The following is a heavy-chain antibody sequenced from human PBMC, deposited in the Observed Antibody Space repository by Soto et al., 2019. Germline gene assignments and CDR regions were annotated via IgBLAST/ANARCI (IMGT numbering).Heavy chain of an antibody. D-gene: IGHD1-26*01. CDR3: ARDRGGSYSYYFDY. CDR1: GFTFSSYS. Sequence: EVQLVESGGGLVKPGGSLRLSCAASGFTFSSYSMNWVRQAPGKGLEWVSSISSSSSYIYYADSVKGRFTISRDNAKNSLYMQMNSLRAEDTAVYYCARDRGGSYSYYFDYWGQGTLVTVSS. CDR2: ISSSSSYI. J-gene: IGHJ4*02. V-gene: IGHV3-21*01.